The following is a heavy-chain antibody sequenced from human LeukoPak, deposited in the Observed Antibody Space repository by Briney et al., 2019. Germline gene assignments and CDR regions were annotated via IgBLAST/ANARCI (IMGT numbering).Heavy chain of an antibody. CDR1: GFTVSSNY. J-gene: IGHJ4*02. D-gene: IGHD3-10*01. V-gene: IGHV3-66*01. Sequence: GGSLRLSCAASGFTVSSNYMSWVRQAPGRGLGWGSVFYSGGSTYYADSVKGRFTISRDNSKNTLFLQMNSLRAGDTAVYYCARGTVTMVDYWGQGTLVTVSS. CDR3: ARGTVTMVDY. CDR2: FYSGGST.